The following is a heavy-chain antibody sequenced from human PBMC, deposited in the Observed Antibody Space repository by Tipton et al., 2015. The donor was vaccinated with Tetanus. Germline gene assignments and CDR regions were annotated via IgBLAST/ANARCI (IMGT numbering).Heavy chain of an antibody. CDR1: GFTFGHHA. J-gene: IGHJ3*02. D-gene: IGHD1-26*01. CDR3: AGVKGRSGSYRDAYDM. V-gene: IGHV3-30*16. Sequence: SLRLSCVGSGFTFGHHALHWVRQAPGKGLEWVAVISFDGADHYYADSVKGRLTMSRDNSKNTMNFQLNSLTPEDTAVYYCAGVKGRSGSYRDAYDMWGRGTRVIVSS. CDR2: ISFDGADH.